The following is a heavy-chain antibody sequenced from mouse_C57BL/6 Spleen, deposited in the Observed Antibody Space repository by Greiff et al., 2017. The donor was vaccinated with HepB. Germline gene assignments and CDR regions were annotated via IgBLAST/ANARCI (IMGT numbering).Heavy chain of an antibody. CDR2: IDPSDSYT. Sequence: QVQLKQPGAELVMPGASVKLSCKASGYTFTSYWMHWVKQRPGQGLEWIGEIDPSDSYTNYNQKFKGKSTLTVDKSSSTAYMQLSSLTSEDSAVYYCARLRDYSDVWVTGTTVTVSS. CDR1: GYTFTSYW. V-gene: IGHV1-69*01. CDR3: ARLRDYSDV. J-gene: IGHJ1*03.